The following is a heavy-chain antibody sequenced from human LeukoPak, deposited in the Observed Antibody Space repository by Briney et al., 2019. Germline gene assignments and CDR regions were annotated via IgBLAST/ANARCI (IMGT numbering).Heavy chain of an antibody. CDR3: AREGDMASVDY. Sequence: ASVKVSCKAPGYTFTSYYIHWVRQAPGQGLEWMGIISPSGGSTSYTQKFQGRVTMTRDTSTSTVYMDLSSLRSEDTAVYYCAREGDMASVDYWGQGTLVTVSS. J-gene: IGHJ4*02. CDR2: ISPSGGST. CDR1: GYTFTSYY. V-gene: IGHV1-46*01. D-gene: IGHD2-21*01.